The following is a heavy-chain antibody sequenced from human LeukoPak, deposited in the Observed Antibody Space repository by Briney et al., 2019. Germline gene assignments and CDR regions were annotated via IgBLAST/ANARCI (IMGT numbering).Heavy chain of an antibody. CDR3: ASDRTYCGGDCYPPYYFDY. J-gene: IGHJ4*02. CDR1: GFTFSAYA. D-gene: IGHD2-21*02. CDR2: IGSDNKP. Sequence: GGSLRLSCEASGFTFSAYAMTWVRQAPGKGLEWVSSIGSDNKPHYSESVKGRFAISRDNSKNTLYLQMNSLRAEDTAVYYCASDRTYCGGDCYPPYYFDYWGQGTLVTVSS. V-gene: IGHV3-23*05.